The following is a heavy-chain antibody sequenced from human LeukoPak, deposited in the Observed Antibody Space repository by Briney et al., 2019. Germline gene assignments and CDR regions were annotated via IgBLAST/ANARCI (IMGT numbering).Heavy chain of an antibody. CDR3: AREVRQWLPSHYFDY. J-gene: IGHJ4*02. D-gene: IGHD6-19*01. V-gene: IGHV1-18*01. CDR2: ISAYNGNT. CDR1: GYTFTSYG. Sequence: ASVKVSCKASGYTFTSYGISWVRQAPGQGLEWMGWISAYNGNTNYAQKLQGRVTMTTDTSTSTAYMELRSLRSDDTAVYYCAREVRQWLPSHYFDYWGQGTLVTVSS.